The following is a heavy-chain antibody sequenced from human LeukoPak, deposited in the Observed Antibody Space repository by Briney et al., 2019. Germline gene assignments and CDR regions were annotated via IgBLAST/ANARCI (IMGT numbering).Heavy chain of an antibody. CDR3: ARRTRSWAAVYFDY. CDR2: IYYSGST. Sequence: PSETLSLTCTVSGGSISSYYWSWIRQPPGKGLEWIGYIYYSGSTNYNPSLKSRVTISVDTSKNQFSLKLSSVTAADTAVYYCARRTRSWAAVYFDYWGQGTLVTVSS. J-gene: IGHJ4*02. V-gene: IGHV4-59*12. D-gene: IGHD6-25*01. CDR1: GGSISSYY.